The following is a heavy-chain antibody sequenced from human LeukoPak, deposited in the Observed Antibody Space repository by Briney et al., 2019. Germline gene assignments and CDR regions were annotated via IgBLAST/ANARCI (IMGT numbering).Heavy chain of an antibody. CDR1: GGSISSGSYY. D-gene: IGHD3-3*01. CDR2: IYTSGST. Sequence: NASQTLSLTCTVSGGSISSGSYYWSWIRQPAGKGLEWIGRIYTSGSTNYNPSLKSRVTISVDTSKNQFSLKLSSVTAADTAVYYCARDLKYYDFWSGDAFDIWGQGTMVTVSS. V-gene: IGHV4-61*02. CDR3: ARDLKYYDFWSGDAFDI. J-gene: IGHJ3*02.